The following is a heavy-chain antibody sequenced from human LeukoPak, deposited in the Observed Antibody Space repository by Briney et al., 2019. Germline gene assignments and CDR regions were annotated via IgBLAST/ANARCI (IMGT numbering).Heavy chain of an antibody. V-gene: IGHV3-74*01. CDR1: GFTFSSYW. D-gene: IGHD7-27*01. CDR3: ARGPSGWGSLDS. J-gene: IGHJ4*02. Sequence: GGSLRLSCAAAGFTFSSYWMHWVRQAPGKGLVWVSRINSDGSSTNYADSVKGRFTISRDNAKNTLYLQVKSLRAEDTAVYYCARGPSGWGSLDSWGQGTLVTVSS. CDR2: INSDGSST.